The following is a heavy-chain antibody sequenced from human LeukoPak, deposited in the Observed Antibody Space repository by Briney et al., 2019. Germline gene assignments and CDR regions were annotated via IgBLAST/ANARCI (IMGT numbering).Heavy chain of an antibody. V-gene: IGHV4-59*01. J-gene: IGHJ4*02. CDR2: IYYSGST. Sequence: PSETLSLTCTVSGGSISSYYWSWIRQPPGKGLEWIGYIYYSGSTNYNPSLKSRVTISVDTSKNQFSLKLGSVTAADTAVYYCARGVDGDYAYWGQGTLVTVSS. D-gene: IGHD4-17*01. CDR1: GGSISSYY. CDR3: ARGVDGDYAY.